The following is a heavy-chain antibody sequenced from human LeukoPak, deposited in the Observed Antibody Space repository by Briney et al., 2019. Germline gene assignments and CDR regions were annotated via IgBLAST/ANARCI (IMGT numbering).Heavy chain of an antibody. CDR3: TQGFPFNGDYGAMDV. CDR1: GGSISSYY. CDR2: IYTSGST. Sequence: SETLSLTCTVSGGSISSYYWSWIRQPAGKGLEWIGRIYTSGSTNYNPSLKSRVTMSVDTSKNQFSLKLSSVTAADTAVYYCTQGFPFNGDYGAMDVWGQGTTVTVSS. J-gene: IGHJ6*02. V-gene: IGHV4-4*07. D-gene: IGHD4-17*01.